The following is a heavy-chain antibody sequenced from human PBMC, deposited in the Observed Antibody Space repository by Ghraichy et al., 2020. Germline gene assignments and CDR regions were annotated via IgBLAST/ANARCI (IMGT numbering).Heavy chain of an antibody. J-gene: IGHJ6*02. V-gene: IGHV4-59*01. CDR3: GRGDHSNFGHYYYGVDV. Sequence: SETLSLTCTVSGGSISNFYWSWIRQPPGKGLEWIGYISDSGSINYNPSLKSRVTISVDTSKNQFSLKLSSVTAADTAVYYCGRGDHSNFGHYYYGVDVWGQGATVTVSS. D-gene: IGHD4-11*01. CDR2: ISDSGSI. CDR1: GGSISNFY.